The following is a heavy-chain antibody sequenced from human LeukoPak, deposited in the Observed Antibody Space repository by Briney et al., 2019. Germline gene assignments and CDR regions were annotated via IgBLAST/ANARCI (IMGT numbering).Heavy chain of an antibody. J-gene: IGHJ5*02. V-gene: IGHV3-21*01. D-gene: IGHD2-21*02. CDR1: GFTFISFG. Sequence: GGSLRLSCAVSGFTFISFGMNWVRQAPGKGLEWVSSISSSGNYIYYADSVKGRFTISRDNAKNSLYLQMNSLRAEDTAVYYCASSIVVVTARYNWFDPWGQGTLVTVSS. CDR3: ASSIVVVTARYNWFDP. CDR2: ISSSGNYI.